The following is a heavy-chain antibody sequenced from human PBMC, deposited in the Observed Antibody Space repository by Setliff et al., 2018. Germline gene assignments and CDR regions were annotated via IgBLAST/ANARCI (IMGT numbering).Heavy chain of an antibody. D-gene: IGHD2-8*01. J-gene: IGHJ4*02. Sequence: ASVKVSCKASGHTFTSYFMQWVRQAPGQGLEWMGMIEPSGGSTIYAQKFQGRVTMTRDTSTSTVYLERTSLRSKDTAVYYCARGLIVLPGPSGDMGYFDYWGQGTLVTVSS. CDR2: IEPSGGST. V-gene: IGHV1-46*01. CDR3: ARGLIVLPGPSGDMGYFDY. CDR1: GHTFTSYF.